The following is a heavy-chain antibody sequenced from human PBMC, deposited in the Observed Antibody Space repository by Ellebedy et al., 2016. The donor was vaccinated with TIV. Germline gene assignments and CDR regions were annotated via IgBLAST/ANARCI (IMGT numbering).Heavy chain of an antibody. Sequence: PGGSLRLSCAASGFTFSSYAMRWVRQAPGKGLEWVSTITDSGGRTFYADSVKGRFTISSDNSKNTLFLQMNSLRADDTALYYCTNGSRSKSPRHYFDSWGQGALVTVSS. CDR2: ITDSGGRT. J-gene: IGHJ4*02. D-gene: IGHD3-10*01. CDR1: GFTFSSYA. CDR3: TNGSRSKSPRHYFDS. V-gene: IGHV3-23*01.